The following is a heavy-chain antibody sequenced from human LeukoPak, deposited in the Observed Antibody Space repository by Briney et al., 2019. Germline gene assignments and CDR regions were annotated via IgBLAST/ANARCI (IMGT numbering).Heavy chain of an antibody. CDR1: GGTFSSYA. V-gene: IGHV1-69*13. CDR3: ARERGSSGWFDC. D-gene: IGHD6-19*01. Sequence: ASVKVSCKASGGTFSSYAISWVRQAPGQGLEWMGGIIPIFGTANYAQKFQGRVTITADESTSTAYMELSSLRSEDTAVYYCARERGSSGWFDCWGQGTLVTVSS. CDR2: IIPIFGTA. J-gene: IGHJ4*02.